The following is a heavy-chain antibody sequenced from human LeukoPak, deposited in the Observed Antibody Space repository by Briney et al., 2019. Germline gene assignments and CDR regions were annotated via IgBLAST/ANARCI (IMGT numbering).Heavy chain of an antibody. J-gene: IGHJ3*02. Sequence: SETLSLTCTVSGGSISSGDYYWSWIRQPPGKGLEWIGYIYYSGSTYYNPSLKSRVTIPVDTSKNQFSLKLSSVTAADTAVYYCARAREDAFDIWGQGTMVTVSS. CDR2: IYYSGST. CDR3: ARAREDAFDI. CDR1: GGSISSGDYY. V-gene: IGHV4-30-4*01.